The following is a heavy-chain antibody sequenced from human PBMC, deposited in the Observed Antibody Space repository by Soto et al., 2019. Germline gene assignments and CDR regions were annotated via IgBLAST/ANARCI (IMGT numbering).Heavy chain of an antibody. J-gene: IGHJ4*02. D-gene: IGHD6-19*01. Sequence: GESLKISCQGSGYSFTDYWIGWMRQMPGKGLEWMGIIFPGDSNTNYSPSFQGQVSISADKSMSTAYLQWSSLKASDTAMYYCARMYNNGWYYFDYWGQGTLVTVSS. CDR3: ARMYNNGWYYFDY. V-gene: IGHV5-51*01. CDR2: IFPGDSNT. CDR1: GYSFTDYW.